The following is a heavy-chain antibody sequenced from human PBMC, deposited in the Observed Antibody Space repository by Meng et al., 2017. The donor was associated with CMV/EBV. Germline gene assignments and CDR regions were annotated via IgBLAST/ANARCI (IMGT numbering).Heavy chain of an antibody. CDR1: GFTFSSYS. CDR3: ARSDGHNWFDP. J-gene: IGHJ5*02. Sequence: GESLKISCAASGFTFSSYSMNWVRLAPGKGPEWVSSISSSSSYIYYADSVKGRFTISRDNAKNSLYLQMNSLRAEDTAVYYCARSDGHNWFDPWGQGTLVTVSS. V-gene: IGHV3-21*01. CDR2: ISSSSSYI. D-gene: IGHD2-21*01.